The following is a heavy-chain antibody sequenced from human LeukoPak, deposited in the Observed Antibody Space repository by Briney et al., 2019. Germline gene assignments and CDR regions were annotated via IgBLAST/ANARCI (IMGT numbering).Heavy chain of an antibody. CDR1: GFTFSTSA. Sequence: GGSLRLSCAASGFTFSTSAMNWVRQVPGKGLEWVSSIDYDSSHIYYAASVRGRFTISRDNARDSVYLQMDSLRVEDTAVYYCTRDPLRYLRVGHYDYWGQGTLGAASS. CDR3: TRDPLRYLRVGHYDY. J-gene: IGHJ4*02. D-gene: IGHD3-9*01. V-gene: IGHV3-21*01. CDR2: IDYDSSHI.